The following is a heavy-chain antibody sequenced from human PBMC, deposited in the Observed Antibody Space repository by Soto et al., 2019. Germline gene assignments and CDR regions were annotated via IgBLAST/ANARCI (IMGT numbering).Heavy chain of an antibody. D-gene: IGHD1-26*01. CDR1: GGSVSSGSYY. V-gene: IGHV4-61*01. Sequence: SETLSLTCTVSGGSVSSGSYYWSWIRQPPGKGLEWIGYIYYSGSTNYNPSLKSRVTISVDTSKNQFSLRLSSVTAADTAVYYCARDSGSYYDRQPFDYWGQGTLVTVSS. J-gene: IGHJ4*02. CDR2: IYYSGST. CDR3: ARDSGSYYDRQPFDY.